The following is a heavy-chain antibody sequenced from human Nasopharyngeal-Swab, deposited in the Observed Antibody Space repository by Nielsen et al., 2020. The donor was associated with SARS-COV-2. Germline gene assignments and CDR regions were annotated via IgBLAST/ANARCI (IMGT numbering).Heavy chain of an antibody. V-gene: IGHV3-21*01. CDR3: AREEGSSWHYFDY. CDR2: ISSSSYI. Sequence: GGSLRLSCAASGFTFSSYSMNWVRQAPGKGLEWVSSISSSSYIYYADSVKGRFTISRDNAKNSLYLQMNSLRAEDTAVYYCAREEGSSWHYFDYWGQGTLVTVSS. J-gene: IGHJ4*02. CDR1: GFTFSSYS. D-gene: IGHD6-13*01.